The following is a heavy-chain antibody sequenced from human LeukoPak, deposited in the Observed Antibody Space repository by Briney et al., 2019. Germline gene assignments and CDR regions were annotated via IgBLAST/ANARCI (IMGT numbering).Heavy chain of an antibody. J-gene: IGHJ3*02. D-gene: IGHD1/OR15-1a*01. CDR3: ARGNNDLLADNAFDI. CDR1: GGSFSGYY. Sequence: PSETLSLTCAVYGGSFSGYYWSWIRQPPGKGLEWIGEINHSGSTNYNPSLKSRVTISVDTSKNQFSLKLSSVTAADTAVYYCARGNNDLLADNAFDIWGQGTMVTVSS. V-gene: IGHV4-34*01. CDR2: INHSGST.